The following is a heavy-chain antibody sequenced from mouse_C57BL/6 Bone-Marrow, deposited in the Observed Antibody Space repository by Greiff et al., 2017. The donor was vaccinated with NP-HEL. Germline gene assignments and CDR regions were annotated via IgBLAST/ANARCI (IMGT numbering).Heavy chain of an antibody. J-gene: IGHJ3*01. CDR1: GFNIKDDY. V-gene: IGHV14-4*01. CDR2: IDPENGDT. Sequence: EVQLQQSGAELVRPGASVKLSCTASGFNIKDDYMHWVKQRPEQGLEWIGWIDPENGDTEYASKFQGKATITADTSSNTAYLQLSSLTSEDTAVYSCTTSPAWFAYWGQGTLVTVSA. CDR3: TTSPAWFAY.